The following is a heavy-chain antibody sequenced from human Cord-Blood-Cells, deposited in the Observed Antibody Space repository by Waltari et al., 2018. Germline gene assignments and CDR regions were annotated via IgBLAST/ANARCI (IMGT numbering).Heavy chain of an antibody. CDR2: IRSKANSYAT. J-gene: IGHJ4*02. CDR3: TSVDTAMDYY. CDR1: GFPFRGSD. V-gene: IGHV3-73*02. D-gene: IGHD5-18*01. Sequence: EVQLVESGGGLVQPGGPLKLSCAASGFPFRGSDTHCVLQASGKGLEWVGRIRSKANSYATAYAASVKGRFTISRDDSKNTAYLQMNSLKTEDTAVYYCTSVDTAMDYYWGQGTLVTVSS.